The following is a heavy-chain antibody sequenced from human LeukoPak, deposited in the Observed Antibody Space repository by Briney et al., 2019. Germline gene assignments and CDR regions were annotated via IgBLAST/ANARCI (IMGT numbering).Heavy chain of an antibody. CDR1: GYTFTGYY. CDR2: INPNSGGT. J-gene: IGHJ5*02. Sequence: ASVTVSCKASGYTFTGYYMHWVRQAPGRGLEWMGWINPNSGGTNYAQKFQGRVTMTRDTSISTAYMELSRLRSDDTAVYYCARRWITGTMFDPWGQGTLVTVSS. CDR3: ARRWITGTMFDP. D-gene: IGHD1-7*01. V-gene: IGHV1-2*02.